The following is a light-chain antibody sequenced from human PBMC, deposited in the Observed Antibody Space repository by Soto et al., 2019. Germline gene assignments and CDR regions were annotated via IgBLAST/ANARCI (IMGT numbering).Light chain of an antibody. J-gene: IGKJ3*01. CDR1: QSVTNNF. V-gene: IGKV3-20*01. CDR2: GES. CDR3: QQYGTPLFT. Sequence: LVLTQSPGTLSLSPGERATLSCWASQSVTNNFLAWYEQKPGQAPRLIIYGESSRATGVPDRFSGSGSGTDFTLTISRLEPGDFAVYYCQQYGTPLFTFGPGTKVDIK.